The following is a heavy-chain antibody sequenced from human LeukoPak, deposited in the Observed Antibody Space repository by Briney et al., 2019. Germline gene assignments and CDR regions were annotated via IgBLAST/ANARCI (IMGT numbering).Heavy chain of an antibody. V-gene: IGHV3-66*01. J-gene: IGHJ4*02. Sequence: GGSLRLSCAASGFTVSSNYINWVRQAPGKGLEWVSLIYGSTSADYADSVKGRFTISRDTSMNTVYLQMNSLRAEDTAVYYCAKDSTNDYPDYWGQGTLVTVSS. CDR2: IYGSTSA. CDR1: GFTVSSNY. CDR3: AKDSTNDYPDY. D-gene: IGHD1-14*01.